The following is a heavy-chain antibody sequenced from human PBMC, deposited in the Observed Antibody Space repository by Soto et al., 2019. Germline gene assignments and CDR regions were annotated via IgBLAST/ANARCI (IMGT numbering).Heavy chain of an antibody. Sequence: QVQLQESGPGLVKPSGTLSLTCAVSGGSISSSNWWSWVRQPPGKGLEWIGEIYHSGNTNYNPSLMSRVARAVDKSRNQFSLTLSSVTAADTAVYYCARRWGEGRVDYWGQGTLVTVAS. CDR1: GGSISSSNW. CDR3: ARRWGEGRVDY. J-gene: IGHJ4*02. CDR2: IYHSGNT. V-gene: IGHV4-4*02. D-gene: IGHD3-10*01.